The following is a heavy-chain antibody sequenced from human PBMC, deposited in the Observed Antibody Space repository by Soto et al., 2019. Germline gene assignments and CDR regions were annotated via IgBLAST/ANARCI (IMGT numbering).Heavy chain of an antibody. Sequence: ASVKVSCKASGYTFTSYGISWVRQAPGQGLEWMGWISAYNGNTNYAQKLQGRVTMTTDTSTSTAYMELRSLRSDDTAVYYCARFFYGSGSYLHYYYYYGMDVWAQGTTVTVSS. CDR3: ARFFYGSGSYLHYYYYYGMDV. CDR1: GYTFTSYG. J-gene: IGHJ6*02. D-gene: IGHD3-10*01. CDR2: ISAYNGNT. V-gene: IGHV1-18*04.